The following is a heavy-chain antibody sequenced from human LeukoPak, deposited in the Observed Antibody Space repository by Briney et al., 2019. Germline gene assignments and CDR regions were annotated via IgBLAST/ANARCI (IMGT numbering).Heavy chain of an antibody. CDR1: GGTFSSYA. V-gene: IGHV1-69*05. CDR3: ARVGSSSSNPFDY. J-gene: IGHJ4*02. D-gene: IGHD6-6*01. Sequence: SVKVSCKASGGTFSSYAISWVRQAPGQGLEWMGGIIPIFGTANYAQKLQGRVTMTTGTSTSTAYMELRSLRSDDTAVYYCARVGSSSSNPFDYWGQGTLVTVSS. CDR2: IIPIFGTA.